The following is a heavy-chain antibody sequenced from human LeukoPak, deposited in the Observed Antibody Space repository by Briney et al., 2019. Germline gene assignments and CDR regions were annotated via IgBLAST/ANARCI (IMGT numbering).Heavy chain of an antibody. V-gene: IGHV1-18*01. Sequence: ASVKVSCKASGYTFSRYGISWVRQAPGQGLEWMGWINTYNGNTNYAQKLQGRVTMTTDTSTSTAYMELRSLRSDDTAVYYCARRGRIVMVTAIPKDDAFDTWGQGTMVTVSS. CDR2: INTYNGNT. CDR1: GYTFSRYG. CDR3: ARRGRIVMVTAIPKDDAFDT. J-gene: IGHJ3*02. D-gene: IGHD2-21*02.